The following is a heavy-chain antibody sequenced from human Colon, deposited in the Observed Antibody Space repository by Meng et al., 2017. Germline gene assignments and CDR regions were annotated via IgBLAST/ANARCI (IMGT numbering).Heavy chain of an antibody. J-gene: IGHJ3*02. CDR2: IYTSDIT. V-gene: IGHV3-53*01. Sequence: GESLKISCAASGFNVNTYYMDWVRQAPGKGLEWVSVIYTSDITYYTDSVKGRFTISRDSSKNTLYLQMNNLRAGDTAVYYCARENMYFGSGQNDAFDIWGQGTLVTVSS. CDR3: ARENMYFGSGQNDAFDI. CDR1: GFNVNTYY. D-gene: IGHD3-10*01.